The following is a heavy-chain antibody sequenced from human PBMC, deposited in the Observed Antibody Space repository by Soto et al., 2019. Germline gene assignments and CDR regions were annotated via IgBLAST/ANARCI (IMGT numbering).Heavy chain of an antibody. CDR2: IYHSGST. V-gene: IGHV4-30-2*01. D-gene: IGHD3-16*01. J-gene: IGHJ4*02. Sequence: NPSETLSLTCAFSCGSISSGGYSWSWIRQPPGKGLEWIGYIYHSGSTYYNPSLKSRVTISVDRSKNQFSLKLSSVTAADTAVYYCASDLLGGFDYWGQGTLVTVSS. CDR1: CGSISSGGYS. CDR3: ASDLLGGFDY.